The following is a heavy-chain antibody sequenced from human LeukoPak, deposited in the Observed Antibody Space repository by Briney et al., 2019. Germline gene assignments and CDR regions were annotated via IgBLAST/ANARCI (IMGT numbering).Heavy chain of an antibody. CDR2: FDPEDGET. Sequence: ASVKVSCKVSGYTLTELSMHWVRQAPGKGLEWMGGFDPEDGETIYAQKFQDRVIMTTDTSTNTAFMEVRSLRSDDTAMYYCARDTAAWDYWGQGTLVTVSS. CDR1: GYTLTELS. J-gene: IGHJ4*02. CDR3: ARDTAAWDY. D-gene: IGHD4-17*01. V-gene: IGHV1-24*01.